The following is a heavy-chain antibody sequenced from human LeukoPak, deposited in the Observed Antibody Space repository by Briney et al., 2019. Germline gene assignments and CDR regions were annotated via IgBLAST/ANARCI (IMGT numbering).Heavy chain of an antibody. CDR1: GGTFSSYA. CDR3: ARDGDILTGYYFDY. D-gene: IGHD3-9*01. CDR2: IIPAFGTA. Sequence: ASVKVSCKTSGGTFSSYAISWVRQAPGQGLEWMGGIIPAFGTANYAQKFQGRVTITADESTSTTYMELSSLRSEDTAVYYCARDGDILTGYYFDYWGQGTLVTVSS. V-gene: IGHV1-69*01. J-gene: IGHJ4*02.